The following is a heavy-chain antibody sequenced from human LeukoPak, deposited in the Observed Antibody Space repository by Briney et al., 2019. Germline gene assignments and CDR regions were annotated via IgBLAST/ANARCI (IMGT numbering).Heavy chain of an antibody. CDR2: ISTYNGNT. Sequence: ASVTVSCKASAYTFTIYGISWVRQAPGQGLEWMGWISTYNGNTNYAQKLQGRVPMTTDTSTSTAYMELRSLRSDDTAVYYCARDGLRLGELSPTPDYWGQGTLVTVSS. D-gene: IGHD3-16*02. CDR1: AYTFTIYG. CDR3: ARDGLRLGELSPTPDY. J-gene: IGHJ4*02. V-gene: IGHV1-18*01.